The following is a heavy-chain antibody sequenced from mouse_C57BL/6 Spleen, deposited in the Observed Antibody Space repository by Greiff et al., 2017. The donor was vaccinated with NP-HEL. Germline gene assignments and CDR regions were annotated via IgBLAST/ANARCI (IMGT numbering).Heavy chain of an antibody. CDR1: GYTFTSYW. CDR2: IHPNSGST. J-gene: IGHJ1*03. V-gene: IGHV1-64*01. CDR3: ARDTTVVGSSSYWYFGV. Sequence: QVQLQQPGAELVKPGASVKLSCKASGYTFTSYWMHWVKQRPGQGLEWIGMIHPNSGSTNYNEKFKSKATLTVDKSSSTAYMQLSSLTSEDSAVYYCARDTTVVGSSSYWYFGVWGTGTTVTVSS. D-gene: IGHD1-1*01.